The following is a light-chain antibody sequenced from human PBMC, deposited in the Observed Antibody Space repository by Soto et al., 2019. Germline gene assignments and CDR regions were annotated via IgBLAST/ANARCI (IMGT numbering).Light chain of an antibody. V-gene: IGKV2-24*01. CDR2: TIS. Sequence: DIVLTQTPLSSPVTLGQPASISCRSSQSLVHSDGNTYLSWLHQRPGQPPRLLIYTISNRFSGVPDRFSGSGAGTDFTLKISRVEAEDVGVYDGMQTIHFPRTFGQGTKVEIK. CDR3: MQTIHFPRT. CDR1: QSLVHSDGNTY. J-gene: IGKJ1*01.